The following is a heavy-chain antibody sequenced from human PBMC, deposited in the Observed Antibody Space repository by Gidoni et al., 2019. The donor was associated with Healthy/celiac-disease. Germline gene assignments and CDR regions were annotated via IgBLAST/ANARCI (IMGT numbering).Heavy chain of an antibody. V-gene: IGHV3-64D*06. CDR3: VKDTYYYDSSQYYFDY. D-gene: IGHD3-22*01. CDR1: GFTFSSYA. CDR2: ISSNGGST. Sequence: EVQLVESGGGLVQPGGSLRLSCSASGFTFSSYAMHWVRQAPGKGLEYVSAISSNGGSTYYADSVKGRFTISRDNSKNTLYLQMSSLRAEDTAVYYCVKDTYYYDSSQYYFDYWGQGTLVTVSS. J-gene: IGHJ4*02.